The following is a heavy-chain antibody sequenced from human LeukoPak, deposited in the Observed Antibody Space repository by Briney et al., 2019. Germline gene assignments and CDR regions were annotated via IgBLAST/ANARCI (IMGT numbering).Heavy chain of an antibody. V-gene: IGHV3-7*01. D-gene: IGHD6-13*01. CDR2: IKQDGSEK. CDR1: GFTFSSYW. Sequence: GGSLRLSCAASGFTFSSYWMSWVRQAPGKGLEWVANIKQDGSEKYYVDSVKGRFTISRDNAKNSLYLQMNSLRAEDTAVYYCARVRIIAASANYYYYMDVWGKGTTVTVSS. CDR3: ARVRIIAASANYYYYMDV. J-gene: IGHJ6*03.